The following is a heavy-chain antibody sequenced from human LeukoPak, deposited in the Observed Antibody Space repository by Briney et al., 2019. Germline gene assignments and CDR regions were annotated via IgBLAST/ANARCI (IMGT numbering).Heavy chain of an antibody. CDR2: IDRDGRVQ. J-gene: IGHJ3*01. Sequence: GGSLRLSCTASGFTTHYWLNWVRRSPGKGLEWVANIDRDGRVQHYVDSVEGRFTISRDSAKNSLALQMHSLRAEDTAVYYSTGDWRQDNAFDLWGQGTIVTVSS. CDR3: TGDWRQDNAFDL. CDR1: GFTTHYW. D-gene: IGHD2-15*01. V-gene: IGHV3-7*04.